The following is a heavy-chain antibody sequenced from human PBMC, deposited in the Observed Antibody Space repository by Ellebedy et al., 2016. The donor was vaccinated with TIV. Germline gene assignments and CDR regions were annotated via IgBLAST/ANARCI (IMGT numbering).Heavy chain of an antibody. CDR1: GYTFTDYY. J-gene: IGHJ4*02. D-gene: IGHD4-11*01. CDR2: INPSDGGT. V-gene: IGHV1-46*01. Sequence: ASVKVSXXAFGYTFTDYYIHWVRLAPGQGLESMGIINPSDGGTSSAQKFRGRVTMARDKSTSTVYMELSSLRSEDTAMYYCARDWTGDHSNYLDYWGQGTLVTVSS. CDR3: ARDWTGDHSNYLDY.